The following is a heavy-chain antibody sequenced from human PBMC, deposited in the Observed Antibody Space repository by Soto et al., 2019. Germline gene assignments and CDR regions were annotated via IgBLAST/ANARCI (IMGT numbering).Heavy chain of an antibody. CDR1: GFTFSSYW. CDR3: ARGYSYGSYYYYGMDV. Sequence: EVQLVESGGGLVQPGGSLRLSCAASGFTFSSYWMSWVRQAPGKGLEWVANIKQDGSEKYYVDSVKGRFTISRDNAKNSLYLQMNSLRAEDTAVYYCARGYSYGSYYYYGMDVWGQGTTVTVSS. D-gene: IGHD5-18*01. J-gene: IGHJ6*02. CDR2: IKQDGSEK. V-gene: IGHV3-7*03.